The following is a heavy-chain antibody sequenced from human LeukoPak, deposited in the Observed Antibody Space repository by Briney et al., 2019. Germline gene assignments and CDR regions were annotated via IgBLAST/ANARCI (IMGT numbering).Heavy chain of an antibody. CDR3: ASRGSGYYFDY. Sequence: SVKVSCKASGGTFSSYAISWVRQAPGQGLEWMGRIIPIFGTANYAQKFQGRVTTTTDESTSTAYMELSSLRSEDTAVYYCASRGSGYYFDYWGQGTLVTVSS. V-gene: IGHV1-69*05. J-gene: IGHJ4*02. CDR1: GGTFSSYA. D-gene: IGHD3-22*01. CDR2: IIPIFGTA.